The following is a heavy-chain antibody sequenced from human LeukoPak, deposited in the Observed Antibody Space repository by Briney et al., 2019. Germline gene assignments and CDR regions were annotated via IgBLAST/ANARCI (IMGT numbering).Heavy chain of an antibody. J-gene: IGHJ4*02. Sequence: PGGSLRLSCAASGFTINNYAMNWVRQAPGKGLEWVSSISGGGETTYYADSAKGRFTTSRDNSLNTLYLQMNSLRAEDTAVYYCAMDYADYVGYFFFDYWGQGTLVTVSS. D-gene: IGHD4-17*01. V-gene: IGHV3-23*01. CDR2: ISGGGETT. CDR3: AMDYADYVGYFFFDY. CDR1: GFTINNYA.